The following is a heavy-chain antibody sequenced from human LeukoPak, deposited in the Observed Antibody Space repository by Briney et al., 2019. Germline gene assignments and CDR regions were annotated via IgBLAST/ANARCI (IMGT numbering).Heavy chain of an antibody. V-gene: IGHV3-11*04. CDR3: ARDPRTVRI. CDR2: ISGNGGVI. CDR1: GFTFSDNY. J-gene: IGHJ4*02. D-gene: IGHD1-1*01. Sequence: GGSLRLSCAASGFTFSDNYKTWVRQAPGKGQEWLSYISGNGGVIQYADSVKGRFTIFRENAKTLLYLQMDSLRVEDTAIYYCARDPRTVRIWGQGTLVTVSS.